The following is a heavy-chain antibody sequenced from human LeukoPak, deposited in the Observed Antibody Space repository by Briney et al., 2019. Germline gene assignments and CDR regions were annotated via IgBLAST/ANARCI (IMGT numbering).Heavy chain of an antibody. V-gene: IGHV3-30-3*01. Sequence: GRSLRLSCAASGFTFSSYAMHWVRQAPGKGLEWVAVISYDGSNKYYADSVKGRFTISRDNSKNTLYLQMNSLRAEDTAVYYCARVWVGCSRTRCFNWFDPWGQGTLVTVSS. J-gene: IGHJ5*02. D-gene: IGHD2-2*01. CDR3: ARVWVGCSRTRCFNWFDP. CDR2: ISYDGSNK. CDR1: GFTFSSYA.